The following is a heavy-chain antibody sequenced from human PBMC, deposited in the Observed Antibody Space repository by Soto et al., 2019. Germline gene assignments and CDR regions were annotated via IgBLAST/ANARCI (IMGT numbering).Heavy chain of an antibody. Sequence: SETLSLTCAVYGGSFSGYYWSWIRQPPGKGMEWIGYISYGGSTNYNPSLKSRVAISVDTSKNQFSLRLPSVTAADTAVYYCARHNIEGGYRYFDNWGQGTLVTVS. V-gene: IGHV4-59*08. CDR3: ARHNIEGGYRYFDN. CDR2: ISYGGST. D-gene: IGHD1-26*01. J-gene: IGHJ4*02. CDR1: GGSFSGYY.